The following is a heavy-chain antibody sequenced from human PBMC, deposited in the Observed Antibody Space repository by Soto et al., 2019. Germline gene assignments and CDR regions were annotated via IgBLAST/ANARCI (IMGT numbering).Heavy chain of an antibody. Sequence: SETLSLTCTVSSGSLSNYYWSWIRQPAGKGLEWIGRIFPTGNTDYNPSLRSRVTMSVATSKNQFSLKLNSVTAADKAVYYCARGSLGPDYWGPGTLVTVSS. CDR2: IFPTGNT. V-gene: IGHV4-4*07. J-gene: IGHJ4*02. CDR3: ARGSLGPDY. CDR1: SGSLSNYY. D-gene: IGHD1-26*01.